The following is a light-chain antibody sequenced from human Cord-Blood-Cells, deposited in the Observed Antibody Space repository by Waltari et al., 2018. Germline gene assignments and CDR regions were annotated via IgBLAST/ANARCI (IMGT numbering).Light chain of an antibody. V-gene: IGKV3-11*01. J-gene: IGKJ5*01. CDR2: EAS. CDR1: KSVSSN. Sequence: EIVLTQSPATLSLSPGERATLSCRASKSVSSNLPWYQPKPGQAPRLLIYEASNRATGIPARFSGRGSGTDFTLTISSLEPEDFAVYYCQQRSNWPPITFGQGTRLEIK. CDR3: QQRSNWPPIT.